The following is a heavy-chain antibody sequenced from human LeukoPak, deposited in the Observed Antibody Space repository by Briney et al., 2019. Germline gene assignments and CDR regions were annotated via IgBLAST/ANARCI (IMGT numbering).Heavy chain of an antibody. V-gene: IGHV3-74*01. J-gene: IGHJ4*02. Sequence: GGSLRLSCPVSEITFSKYWIHWVRQAPGKGLLWVSRISSDWTTTTYADFVKGRFTISRDDAKNTVYLQMNSLRVEDSAVYYCAKTDLTTGPYDYWGQGTLVTVSS. CDR1: EITFSKYW. CDR3: AKTDLTTGPYDY. CDR2: ISSDWTTT. D-gene: IGHD4-17*01.